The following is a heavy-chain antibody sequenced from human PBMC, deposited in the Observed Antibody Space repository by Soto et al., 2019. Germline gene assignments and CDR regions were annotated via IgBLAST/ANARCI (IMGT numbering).Heavy chain of an antibody. J-gene: IGHJ5*02. V-gene: IGHV4-30-2*01. Sequence: SETLSLTCAASGGXISSGGYSWSWIRQPPGKGLEWIGYIYHSGSTYYNPSLKSRVTISVDRSKNQFSLKLSSVTAADTAVYYCARVPDRWGQGTLVTVSS. CDR3: ARVPDR. CDR1: GGXISSGGYS. D-gene: IGHD2-2*01. CDR2: IYHSGST.